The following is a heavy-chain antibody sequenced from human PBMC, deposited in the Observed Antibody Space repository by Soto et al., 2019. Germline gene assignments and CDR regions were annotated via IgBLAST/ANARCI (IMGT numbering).Heavy chain of an antibody. Sequence: GGSLSLSCAASGFTFSSYGMRWVRQAPGKGLEWVAVISYDGSNKYYADSVKGRFTISRDNSKNTLYLQMNSLRAEDTAVYYCAKDIRFLEWLSWLTRYGMDVWGQGTTVTVSS. CDR3: AKDIRFLEWLSWLTRYGMDV. V-gene: IGHV3-30*18. CDR1: GFTFSSYG. CDR2: ISYDGSNK. J-gene: IGHJ6*02. D-gene: IGHD3-3*01.